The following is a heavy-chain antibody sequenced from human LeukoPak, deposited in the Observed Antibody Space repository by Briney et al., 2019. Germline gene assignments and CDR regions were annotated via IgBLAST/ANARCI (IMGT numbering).Heavy chain of an antibody. Sequence: SETLSLTCAVYGGSFSGYYWSWIRQPPGKGLEWIGEINHSGSTNYNPSLKSRVTVSVDTSKNQFSLKLSSVTAADTAVYYCARGVMVRGVIIAYYFDYWGPGTLVTVSS. J-gene: IGHJ4*02. CDR2: INHSGST. CDR3: ARGVMVRGVIIAYYFDY. V-gene: IGHV4-34*01. D-gene: IGHD3-10*01. CDR1: GGSFSGYY.